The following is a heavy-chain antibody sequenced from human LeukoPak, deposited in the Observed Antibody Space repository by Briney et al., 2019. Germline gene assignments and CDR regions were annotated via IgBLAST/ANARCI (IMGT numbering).Heavy chain of an antibody. CDR1: GGTFSSYA. V-gene: IGHV1-69*13. Sequence: ASVKVSCKASGGTFSSYAISWVRQAPGQGLEWMGGIIPIFGTANYAQKFQGRVTITADESTSTAYMELSSLRSEDTAVYYCARYIEVVPAASPSEAGDYYYYMDVWGKGTTVTVSS. J-gene: IGHJ6*03. CDR3: ARYIEVVPAASPSEAGDYYYYMDV. D-gene: IGHD2-2*01. CDR2: IIPIFGTA.